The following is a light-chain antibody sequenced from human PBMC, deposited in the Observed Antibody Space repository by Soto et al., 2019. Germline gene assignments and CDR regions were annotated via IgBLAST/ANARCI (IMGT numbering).Light chain of an antibody. Sequence: EIVMTQSPATLSVSPGERATLSCRASQSISSNLAWYQQKPGQAPRLLMFRTSSRATGFPARFSGSGSGTEFNLTISSLQCEDFGVYYCQQYNNWPRATFGGGTKVEIK. CDR3: QQYNNWPRAT. J-gene: IGKJ4*01. CDR2: RTS. CDR1: QSISSN. V-gene: IGKV3-15*01.